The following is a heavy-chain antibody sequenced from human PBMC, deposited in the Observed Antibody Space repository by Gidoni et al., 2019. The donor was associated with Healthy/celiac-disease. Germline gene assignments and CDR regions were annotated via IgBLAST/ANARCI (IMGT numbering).Heavy chain of an antibody. CDR1: GGSISSGSYY. V-gene: IGHV4-61*02. J-gene: IGHJ3*02. D-gene: IGHD3-22*01. CDR3: ARELFLGYYYDSSGGAFDI. Sequence: QVQLQESGPGLVKPSQTLSLTCTVSGGSISSGSYYWSWIRQPAGKGLEWIGRIYTSGSTNYNPSLKSRVTISVDTSKNQFSLKLSSVTAADTAVYYCARELFLGYYYDSSGGAFDIWGQGTMVTVSS. CDR2: IYTSGST.